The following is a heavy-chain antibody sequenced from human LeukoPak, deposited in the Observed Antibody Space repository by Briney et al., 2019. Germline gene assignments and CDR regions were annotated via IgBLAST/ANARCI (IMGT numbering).Heavy chain of an antibody. Sequence: SETLSLTCAVYGGSFSGYYWSWIRQPPGKGLEWIGEINPSGSTNYNPSLKSRVTISVDTSKNQFSLKLSSVTAADTAVYYCARGPHCSSTSCYAKNWYFDLWGRGTLVTVSS. J-gene: IGHJ2*01. D-gene: IGHD2-2*01. CDR2: INPSGST. CDR3: ARGPHCSSTSCYAKNWYFDL. V-gene: IGHV4-34*01. CDR1: GGSFSGYY.